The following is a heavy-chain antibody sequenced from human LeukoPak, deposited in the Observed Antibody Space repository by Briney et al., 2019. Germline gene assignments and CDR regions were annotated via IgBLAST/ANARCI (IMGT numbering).Heavy chain of an antibody. CDR1: GFTFGDYY. J-gene: IGHJ5*02. Sequence: GGSLRLSCEASGFTFGDYYMSWIRQAPGKGLEWVSSISGSGGNTYYADSVKGRFTISRDYSKNTLYLQMNSLRTEETAVYYCAKGPAMVRGTFDPWGQGTLVTVSS. V-gene: IGHV3-23*01. D-gene: IGHD3-10*01. CDR2: ISGSGGNT. CDR3: AKGPAMVRGTFDP.